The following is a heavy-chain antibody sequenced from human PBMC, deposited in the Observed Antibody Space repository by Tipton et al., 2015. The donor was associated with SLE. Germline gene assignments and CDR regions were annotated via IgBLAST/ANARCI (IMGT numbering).Heavy chain of an antibody. CDR2: MNPNSGNT. Sequence: QLVQSGPEAKKPGASVKVSCKASGYTFTSYDINWVRQATGQGLEWMGWMNPNSGNTGYAQKFQGRVTMTRNTSISTAYMELSSLRSEDTAVYYCAREKKVGATSPFDYWGQGTLVTVSS. J-gene: IGHJ4*02. CDR3: AREKKVGATSPFDY. D-gene: IGHD1-26*01. V-gene: IGHV1-8*01. CDR1: GYTFTSYD.